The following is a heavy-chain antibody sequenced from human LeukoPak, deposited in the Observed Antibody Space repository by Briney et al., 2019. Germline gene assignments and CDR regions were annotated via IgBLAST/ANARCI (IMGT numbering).Heavy chain of an antibody. D-gene: IGHD3-10*01. CDR2: VYQSGHA. CDR3: ASLRFGDSYFDF. V-gene: IGHV4-38-2*02. CDR1: NYSVRSDLH. J-gene: IGHJ4*02. Sequence: SETLSLTCKVSNYSVRSDLHWSWLRQSPGRGLEWIASVYQSGHAYYSPSLKSRVLIPFDRSKEELSLKINSATATDAALYYCASLRFGDSYFDFWGQGTQVTVSS.